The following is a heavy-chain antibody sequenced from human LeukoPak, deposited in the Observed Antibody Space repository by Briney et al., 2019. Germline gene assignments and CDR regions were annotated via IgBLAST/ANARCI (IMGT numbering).Heavy chain of an antibody. J-gene: IGHJ3*02. CDR2: LTPDGGRT. V-gene: IGHV3-74*01. Sequence: GGSLRLSCAASGFIFSDSWMHWVRQAPGKGPVWVSRLTPDGGRTDYADSVKGRFTISRDNAKNTLYLQMNNLRADDTAVHYCSRGRHNAFDILGQGTMVTVSS. CDR3: SRGRHNAFDI. CDR1: GFIFSDSW. D-gene: IGHD6-6*01.